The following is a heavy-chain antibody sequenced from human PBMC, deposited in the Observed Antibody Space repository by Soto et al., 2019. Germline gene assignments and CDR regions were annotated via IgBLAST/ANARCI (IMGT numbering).Heavy chain of an antibody. J-gene: IGHJ6*02. CDR1: GCSFNSYW. CDR2: IDPSDSYT. D-gene: IGHD5-18*01. Sequence: PGESRQISCRGSGCSFNSYWISWVRQMPGKGLEWMGRIDPSDSYTNYRKSFQGHVTISADKSISTAYLQWSSLKASDTAMYYCTRVTAGRLPGMDVWGQGTTVTV. CDR3: TRVTAGRLPGMDV. V-gene: IGHV5-10-1*01.